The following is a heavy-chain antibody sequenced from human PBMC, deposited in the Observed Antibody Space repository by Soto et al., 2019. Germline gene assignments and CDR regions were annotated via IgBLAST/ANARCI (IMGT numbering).Heavy chain of an antibody. D-gene: IGHD1-7*01. CDR3: AKDRRAGGNYGFYSDF. CDR1: GFTFSSCD. CDR2: SSATGAGT. J-gene: IGHJ4*02. V-gene: IGHV3-23*01. Sequence: PGGSLRLSCAASGFTFSSCDMTWVRQAPGKGLEWVSFSSATGAGTYYADSVKGRFTISRDNSKNTLYLQMTSLRADDTAVYYCAKDRRAGGNYGFYSDFWGQGALVTVSS.